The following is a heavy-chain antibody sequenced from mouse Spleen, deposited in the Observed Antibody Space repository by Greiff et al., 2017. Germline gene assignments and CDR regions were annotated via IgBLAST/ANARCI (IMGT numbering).Heavy chain of an antibody. CDR1: GYTFTSYG. D-gene: IGHD4-1*01. CDR2: IYPRSGNT. J-gene: IGHJ3*01. V-gene: IGHV1-81*01. Sequence: VQLQQSGAELARPGASVKLSCKASGYTFTSYGISWVKQRTGQGLEWIGEIYPRSGNTYYNEKFKGKATLTADKSSSTAYMELRSLTSEDSAVYFCARRITGPFAYWGQGTLVTVSA. CDR3: ARRITGPFAY.